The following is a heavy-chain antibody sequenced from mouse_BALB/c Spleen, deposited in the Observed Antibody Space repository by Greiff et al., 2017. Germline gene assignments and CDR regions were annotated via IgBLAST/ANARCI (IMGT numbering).Heavy chain of an antibody. CDR2: ISSGGST. CDR3: ARGGYDGNWFAY. V-gene: IGHV5-6-5*01. Sequence: EVQGVESGGGLVKPGGSLKLSCAASGFTFSSYAMSWVRQTPEKRLEWVASISSGGSTYYPDSVKGRFTISRDNARNILYLQMSSLRSEDTAMYYCARGGYDGNWFAYWGQGTLVTVSA. CDR1: GFTFSSYA. J-gene: IGHJ3*01. D-gene: IGHD2-14*01.